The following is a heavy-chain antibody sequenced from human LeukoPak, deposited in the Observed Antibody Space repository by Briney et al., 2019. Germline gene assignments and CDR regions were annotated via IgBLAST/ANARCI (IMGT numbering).Heavy chain of an antibody. Sequence: GGSLRLSCAASGFTFSSYSMTWVRQAPGKGLEWISYISSASGSIYYADSVKGRFTISRDNAKNSLFLQMNSLRAEDTAVYYCARLPAYCSSTSCYYDYWGQGTLVTVSS. CDR3: ARLPAYCSSTSCYYDY. V-gene: IGHV3-48*04. J-gene: IGHJ4*02. CDR2: ISSASGSI. D-gene: IGHD2-2*01. CDR1: GFTFSSYS.